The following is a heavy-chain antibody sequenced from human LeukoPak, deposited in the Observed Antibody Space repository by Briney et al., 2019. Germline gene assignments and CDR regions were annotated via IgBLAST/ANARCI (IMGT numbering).Heavy chain of an antibody. CDR1: GGSISSYY. D-gene: IGHD4-23*01. Sequence: SETLSLTCTVSGGSISSYYWSWLRQPPGKGLEWIGYIYYSGSTNYNPSLKSRVTISVDTSKNQFSLKLSSVTAADTAVYYCARADYGGKPYYYYGMDVWGQGTTVTVSS. CDR3: ARADYGGKPYYYYGMDV. CDR2: IYYSGST. V-gene: IGHV4-59*01. J-gene: IGHJ6*02.